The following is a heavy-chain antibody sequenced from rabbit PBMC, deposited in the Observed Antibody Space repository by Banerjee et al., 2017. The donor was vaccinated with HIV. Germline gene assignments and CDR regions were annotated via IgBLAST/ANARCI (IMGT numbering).Heavy chain of an antibody. CDR1: GIDFSSYYR. D-gene: IGHD4-2*01. CDR2: IYANNGDGST. Sequence: QQQLEESGGGLVKPGGTLTLTCKASGIDFSSYYRMCWVRQAPGRGLELIACIYANNGDGSTYYASWAKGRFTISKTSSTTVTLQMTSLTAADTATYFCARVGYAGVDDADYVYDLWGPGTLVTVS. V-gene: IGHV1S45*01. J-gene: IGHJ6*01. CDR3: ARVGYAGVDDADYVYDL.